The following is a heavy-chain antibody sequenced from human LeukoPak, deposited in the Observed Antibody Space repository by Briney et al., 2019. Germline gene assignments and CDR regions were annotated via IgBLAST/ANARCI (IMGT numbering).Heavy chain of an antibody. CDR1: GGSISSYY. V-gene: IGHV4-59*08. D-gene: IGHD1-26*01. CDR2: TYYSGST. J-gene: IGHJ4*02. CDR3: VKSGGYGLIDY. Sequence: SETLSLTCTVSGGSISSYYWSWIRQPPGKGLEWIGYTYYSGSTNYNPSLKSRVTISVDTSKNQFSLKLSSVTAADTAMYFCVKSGGYGLIDYWGQGTLVTVSS.